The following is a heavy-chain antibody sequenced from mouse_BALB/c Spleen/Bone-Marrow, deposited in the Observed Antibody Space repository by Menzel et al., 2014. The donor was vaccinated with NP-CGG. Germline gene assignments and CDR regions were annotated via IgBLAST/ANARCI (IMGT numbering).Heavy chain of an antibody. Sequence: QVQLQQSGAELVKPGAPVKLSCKASGYTFTSYWMNWVKQRPGRGLEWIGRIDPSDSETHYNQKFKDKATLTVDKSSSTVYIQLSSLTSEDSAAYYCARSHGYYPYWYFDVWGAGTTVTVSS. CDR1: GYTFTSYW. D-gene: IGHD2-3*01. V-gene: IGHV1-69*02. CDR2: IDPSDSET. CDR3: ARSHGYYPYWYFDV. J-gene: IGHJ1*01.